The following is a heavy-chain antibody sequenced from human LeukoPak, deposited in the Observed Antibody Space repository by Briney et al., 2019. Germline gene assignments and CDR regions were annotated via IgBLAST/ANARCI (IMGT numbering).Heavy chain of an antibody. V-gene: IGHV3-7*01. J-gene: IGHJ4*02. D-gene: IGHD3-22*01. CDR1: GFPFSGYW. Sequence: PGGSLRLSCAASGFPFSGYWMDWVRQAPGKGMEWVANINQDGSTQYYAASVKGRFTISRDNAKSTLHLQMNSLRAEDTAVYYCARGNWDSSGYTDGFFDYWGQGTLVTVSS. CDR3: ARGNWDSSGYTDGFFDY. CDR2: INQDGSTQ.